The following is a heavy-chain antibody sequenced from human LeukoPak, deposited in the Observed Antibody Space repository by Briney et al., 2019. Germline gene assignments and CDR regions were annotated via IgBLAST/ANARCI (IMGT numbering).Heavy chain of an antibody. D-gene: IGHD2-15*01. J-gene: IGHJ3*02. Sequence: VASVKVSCEASGYTFTVNYIHWVRQAPGQGLEWMGWINPNSGGTNYAQKFQGRVTMTRDTSISTAYMELSRLRSDDTAVYYCARTYCSGGSCYSAVQAFDIWGQGTMVTVSS. CDR1: GYTFTVNY. CDR2: INPNSGGT. V-gene: IGHV1-2*02. CDR3: ARTYCSGGSCYSAVQAFDI.